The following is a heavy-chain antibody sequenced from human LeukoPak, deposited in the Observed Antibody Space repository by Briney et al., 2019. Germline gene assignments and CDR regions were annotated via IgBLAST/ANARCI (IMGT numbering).Heavy chain of an antibody. V-gene: IGHV4-31*03. CDR2: IYYSGST. CDR3: ARVYSGSYRLDY. CDR1: GGSISSGGYY. Sequence: SETLSLTCTVSGGSISSGGYYWSWIRQHPGKGLEWIGYIYYSGSTYYNPSLKSRVTISVDTSKNQFSLKLSSVTAADTAVYYCARVYSGSYRLDYWGQGTLVTVSS. J-gene: IGHJ4*02. D-gene: IGHD1-26*01.